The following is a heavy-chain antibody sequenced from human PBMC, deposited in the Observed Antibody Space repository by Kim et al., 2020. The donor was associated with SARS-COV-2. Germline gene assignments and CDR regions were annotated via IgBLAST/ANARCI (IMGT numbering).Heavy chain of an antibody. CDR3: ARDRGVHYFVL. CDR2: IRYDGSDE. J-gene: IGHJ4*02. CDR1: GLTFSAHG. Sequence: GGSLRLSCAASGLTFSAHGFHWIRQAPGKGLEWVSFIRYDGSDEYHAESVRGRFTVSRDNAKSTLFLQMNSLRAEDTAVYYCARDRGVHYFVLWGQGTLVIVSS. V-gene: IGHV3-30*02.